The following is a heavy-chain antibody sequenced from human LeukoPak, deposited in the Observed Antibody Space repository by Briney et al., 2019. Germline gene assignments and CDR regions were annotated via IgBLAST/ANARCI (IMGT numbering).Heavy chain of an antibody. CDR2: INQAGSDK. CDR3: VSWSGYGAY. J-gene: IGHJ4*02. V-gene: IGHV3-7*01. D-gene: IGHD2-15*01. Sequence: GGSLRLSCAASGFPFSTYSMNWVRQAPGKGLEWVAHINQAGSDKYYVDSVKGRFTISRDNAENSLLLQMNSLRAEDTAVYYCVSWSGYGAYWGQGTLVTVSS. CDR1: GFPFSTYS.